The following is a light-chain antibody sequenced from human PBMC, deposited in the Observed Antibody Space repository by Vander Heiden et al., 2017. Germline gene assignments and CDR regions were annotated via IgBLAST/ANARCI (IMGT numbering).Light chain of an antibody. Sequence: KFMLTQSHSASESQGKTVTISCTRSSGSIASNYVQWYQQRPGSSPTTVIYEDNERPSGVPDRFSGSIDSSSNSASLTISGLKTEDEADYYCQSYDSSNLNWVFGGGTKLTVL. CDR3: QSYDSSNLNWV. CDR2: EDN. J-gene: IGLJ3*02. V-gene: IGLV6-57*01. CDR1: SGSIASNY.